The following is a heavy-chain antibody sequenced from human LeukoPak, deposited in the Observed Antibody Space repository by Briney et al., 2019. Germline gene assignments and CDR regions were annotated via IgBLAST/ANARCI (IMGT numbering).Heavy chain of an antibody. CDR1: GGSFSGYY. CDR2: IYTSGS. CDR3: ARVAADYDFWSGYYEAYFDY. Sequence: PETLSLTCAVYGGSFSGYYWSWIREPPGKGLEWIGRIYTSGSNYNPSLKSRVTMSVDTSKNQFSLKLSSVTAADTAVYYCARVAADYDFWSGYYEAYFDYWGQGALVTVSS. D-gene: IGHD3-3*01. V-gene: IGHV4-59*10. J-gene: IGHJ4*02.